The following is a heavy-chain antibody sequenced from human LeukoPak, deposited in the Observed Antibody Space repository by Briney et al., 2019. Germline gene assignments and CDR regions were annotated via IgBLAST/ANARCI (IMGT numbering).Heavy chain of an antibody. J-gene: IGHJ4*02. CDR3: ARVTSGEFADY. V-gene: IGHV4-31*03. D-gene: IGHD3-10*01. CDR1: GGSISIGGYY. CDR2: IYYSWIT. Sequence: TTSQTLSLTCTVSGGSISIGGYYWSWIRQHPGKGLEWIGYIYYSWITYYNPSLKSRVTISVDTSKNQFSLYLSSVTAADTAVYYCARVTSGEFADYWGQGTLVTVSS.